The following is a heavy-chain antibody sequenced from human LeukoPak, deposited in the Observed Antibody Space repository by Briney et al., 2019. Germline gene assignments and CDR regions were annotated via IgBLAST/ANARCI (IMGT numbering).Heavy chain of an antibody. D-gene: IGHD3-9*01. CDR3: ARQGSFYDIGKGYYYMDV. Sequence: PSETLSLTCTVSGYSISSGYYWGWIRQPPGKGLDWIGTIYHSGSTYYNPSLKSRVTISVDTSKNQFSLKLSSVTAADTAVYYCARQGSFYDIGKGYYYMDVWGKGTTVTVSS. CDR1: GYSISSGYY. V-gene: IGHV4-38-2*02. CDR2: IYHSGST. J-gene: IGHJ6*03.